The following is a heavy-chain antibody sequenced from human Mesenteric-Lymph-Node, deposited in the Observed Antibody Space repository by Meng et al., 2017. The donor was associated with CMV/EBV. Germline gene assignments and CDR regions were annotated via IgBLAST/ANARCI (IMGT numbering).Heavy chain of an antibody. CDR2: ISAYNGNT. V-gene: IGHV1-18*01. J-gene: IGHJ6*02. Sequence: ASVKVSCKASGYTFTSYGISWVRQAPGQGLEWMGWISAYNGNTNYAQKLQGRVTMTTDTSTSTAYMELRSLRSDDTAVYYCARANSRSWLYYYCYYGMDVWGQGTTVTVSS. CDR3: ARANSRSWLYYYCYYGMDV. CDR1: GYTFTSYG. D-gene: IGHD6-13*01.